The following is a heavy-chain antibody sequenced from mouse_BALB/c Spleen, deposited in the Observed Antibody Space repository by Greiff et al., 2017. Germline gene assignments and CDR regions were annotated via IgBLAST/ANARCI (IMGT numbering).Heavy chain of an antibody. CDR1: GFTFSSYT. CDR2: ISNGGGST. D-gene: IGHD2-13*01. V-gene: IGHV5-12-2*01. Sequence: EVKLVESGGGLVQPGGSLKLSCAASGFTFSSYTMSWVRQTPEKRLEWVAYISNGGGSTYYPDTVKGRFTISRDNAKNTLYLQMSSLKSEDTAMYYCARHGDYSYYFDYWGQGTTLTVSS. J-gene: IGHJ2*01. CDR3: ARHGDYSYYFDY.